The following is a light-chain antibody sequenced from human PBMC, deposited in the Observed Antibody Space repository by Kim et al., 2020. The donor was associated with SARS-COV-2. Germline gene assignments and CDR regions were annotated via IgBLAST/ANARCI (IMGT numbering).Light chain of an antibody. CDR3: QQYHNMQT. CDR2: GAS. Sequence: LSVSPGERATLSCRASQSISSNLAWYQQKPGQAPRLLIYGASTRATDIPVRFSGSGSGKEFTLTISSLQSEDFVVYYCQQYHNMQTFGQGTKLEI. J-gene: IGKJ2*01. CDR1: QSISSN. V-gene: IGKV3-15*01.